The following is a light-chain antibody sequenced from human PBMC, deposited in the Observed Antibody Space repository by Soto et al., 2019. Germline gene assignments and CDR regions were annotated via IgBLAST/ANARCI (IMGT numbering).Light chain of an antibody. CDR3: QSYDSSLSGYVV. CDR1: SSNSGAGYD. Sequence: QSVLTQPPSVSGAPGQRVTISCTVSSSNSGAGYDVHWYQQLPGTAPKLLIYGNSNRPSGVPDRFSGSKSGTSASLAITGLRAEDEADDDYQSYDSSLSGYVVFGGGTKLTVL. V-gene: IGLV1-40*01. J-gene: IGLJ2*01. CDR2: GNS.